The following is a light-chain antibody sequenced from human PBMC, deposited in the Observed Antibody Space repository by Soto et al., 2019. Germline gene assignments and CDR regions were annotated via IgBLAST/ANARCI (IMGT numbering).Light chain of an antibody. CDR2: GAS. Sequence: EVVLTQSPGTLSLTPGERATLSCRASQSVSSTYLARYQQQPGQAPRLLIYGASNRATGIPDRFSGSGSGTDFTLTISRLEPEDFAVYYCQQYGSSSWTLGQGTKVDIK. J-gene: IGKJ1*01. CDR3: QQYGSSSWT. V-gene: IGKV3-20*01. CDR1: QSVSSTY.